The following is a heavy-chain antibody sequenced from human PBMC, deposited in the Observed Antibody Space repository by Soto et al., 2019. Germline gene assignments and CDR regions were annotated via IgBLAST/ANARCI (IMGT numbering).Heavy chain of an antibody. CDR1: GGTFSSYT. CDR3: ARVRSYSNFDF. Sequence: VKVSCKASGGTFSSYTISWVRQAPGQGLEWMGRIIPILGIANYAQKFQGRVTITADKSTSAAYMELSSLRSEDTAVYYCARVRSYSNFDFWALGTLVTVSS. V-gene: IGHV1-69*02. CDR2: IIPILGIA. J-gene: IGHJ4*02. D-gene: IGHD3-10*01.